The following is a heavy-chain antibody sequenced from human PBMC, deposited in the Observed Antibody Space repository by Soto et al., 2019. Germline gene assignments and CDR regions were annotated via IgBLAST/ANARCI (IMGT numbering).Heavy chain of an antibody. J-gene: IGHJ5*02. CDR3: AIDPRRDDYDMDWFXP. CDR2: IIPILGIA. D-gene: IGHD4-17*01. CDR1: GGTFSSYT. V-gene: IGHV1-69*04. Sequence: SVKVSCKASGGTFSSYTISWVRQAPGQGLEWMGRIIPILGIANYAQKLQGRVTMTTDTSTSTAYMELRSLRSEDTAVYYCAIDPRRDDYDMDWFXPWGQGTLVTVS.